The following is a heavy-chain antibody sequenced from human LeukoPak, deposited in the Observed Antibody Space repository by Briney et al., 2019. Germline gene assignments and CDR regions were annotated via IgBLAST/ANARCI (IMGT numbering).Heavy chain of an antibody. D-gene: IGHD3-10*02. CDR1: GFTFSSCG. V-gene: IGHV3-30*18. J-gene: IGHJ6*02. CDR3: AKDLNVGRYYYYGMDV. CDR2: ISYDGGNK. Sequence: GGSLRLSCAASGFTFSSCGMHWVRQTPGKGLEWVAVISYDGGNKYYADPVKGRFTISRDNSKNTLYLQMNSLRPEDTAVYYCAKDLNVGRYYYYGMDVWGQGTTVTVSS.